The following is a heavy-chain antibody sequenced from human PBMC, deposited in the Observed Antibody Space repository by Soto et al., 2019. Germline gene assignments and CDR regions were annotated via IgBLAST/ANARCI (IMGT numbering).Heavy chain of an antibody. Sequence: QGLSLTCPISGGGFALNAGAWHLLGLSPSRGLEWLGRTYYRSKWYNDYAVSVKSRITINPDTSKNQFSLQPNSVTPEDTAVYYCARDPPDFHSAFDYWRQGNLVTVSS. CDR3: ARDPPDFHSAFDY. D-gene: IGHD4-4*01. J-gene: IGHJ4*02. V-gene: IGHV6-1*01. CDR2: TYYRSKWYN. CDR1: GGGFALNAGA.